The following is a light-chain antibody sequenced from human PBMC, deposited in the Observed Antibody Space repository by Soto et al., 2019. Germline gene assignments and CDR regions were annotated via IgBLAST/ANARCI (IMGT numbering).Light chain of an antibody. CDR1: QSVSRY. V-gene: IGKV3-11*01. CDR3: QQRSNWPPSP. CDR2: DAS. J-gene: IGKJ5*01. Sequence: EIVLTQSPATLSLSPGERATLSCRASQSVSRYLAWYQQKPGQAPRLLIYDASNRATGIPARFSGSGSGTDVTLTSSSLEAEEFAVYYGQQRSNWPPSPCGEGTRLEIK.